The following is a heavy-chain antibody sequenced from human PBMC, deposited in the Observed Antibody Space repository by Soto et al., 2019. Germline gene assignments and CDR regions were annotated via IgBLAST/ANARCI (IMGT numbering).Heavy chain of an antibody. CDR2: ISAYNGNT. CDR1: GYTFTSYG. Sequence: VASVKVSCKASGYTFTSYGISWVRQAPGQGLEWMGWISAYNGNTNYAQKLQGRVTMTTDTSTSTAYMELRSLRSDDTAVYYCARGLAVAGDNWFDPWGQGTLVTVSS. D-gene: IGHD6-19*01. J-gene: IGHJ5*02. CDR3: ARGLAVAGDNWFDP. V-gene: IGHV1-18*01.